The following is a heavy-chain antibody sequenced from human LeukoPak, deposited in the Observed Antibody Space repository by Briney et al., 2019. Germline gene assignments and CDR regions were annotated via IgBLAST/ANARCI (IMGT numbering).Heavy chain of an antibody. Sequence: SETLSLTCTVSGGSISSSSYYWGWIRQPPGKGLEWIGSIYYSGSTYYNPSLKSRVTISVDTSKNQFSLKVNSVTAADTAVYYCARRHSSGWFYYWGQGTLVTVSS. CDR3: ARRHSSGWFYY. CDR1: GGSISSSSYY. V-gene: IGHV4-39*01. CDR2: IYYSGST. J-gene: IGHJ4*02. D-gene: IGHD6-19*01.